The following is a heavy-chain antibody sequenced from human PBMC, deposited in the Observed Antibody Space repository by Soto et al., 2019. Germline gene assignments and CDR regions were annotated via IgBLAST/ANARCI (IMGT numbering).Heavy chain of an antibody. J-gene: IGHJ4*02. CDR3: ARDDSGILGY. V-gene: IGHV1-3*01. CDR1: GYTFTNNP. D-gene: IGHD3-10*01. CDR2: INAGNGDT. Sequence: GASVKVSCKASGYTFTNNPMHWVRQAPGQRLEWMGWINAGNGDTKYSQKFQGRVSITRDTSASIAYMEVSSLTSEDTAVHYCARDDSGILGYWGQGTLVTVSS.